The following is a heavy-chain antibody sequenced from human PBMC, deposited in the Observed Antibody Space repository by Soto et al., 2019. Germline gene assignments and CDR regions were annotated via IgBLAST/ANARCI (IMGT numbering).Heavy chain of an antibody. CDR2: IKQDGSEK. J-gene: IGHJ6*02. D-gene: IGHD3-10*01. CDR3: ARDGGYGSGSFYYYYYGMDV. CDR1: GFTFSSYW. Sequence: VSLRLSCAASGFTFSSYWMSWVRQAPGKGLEWVANIKQDGSEKYYVDSVKGRFTISRDNAKNSLYLQMNSLRAEDTAVYYCARDGGYGSGSFYYYYYGMDVWGQGTTVTVSS. V-gene: IGHV3-7*01.